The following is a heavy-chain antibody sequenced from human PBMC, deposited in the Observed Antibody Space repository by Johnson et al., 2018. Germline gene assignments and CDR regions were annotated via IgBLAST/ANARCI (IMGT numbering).Heavy chain of an antibody. Sequence: VQSGGSLRLSCAASGFTFSSYAMSWVRQAPGKGLEWVSAISGSGGSTYYADSVKGRFTIPRDNAKNSLFLQLNSLRAEGTAVYYCARFYGDYGRGYMDVWAKGTTVTVSS. CDR1: GFTFSSYA. J-gene: IGHJ6*03. CDR3: ARFYGDYGRGYMDV. D-gene: IGHD4-17*01. CDR2: ISGSGGST. V-gene: IGHV3-23*01.